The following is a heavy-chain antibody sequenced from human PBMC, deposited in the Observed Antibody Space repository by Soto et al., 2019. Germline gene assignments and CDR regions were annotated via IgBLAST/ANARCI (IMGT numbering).Heavy chain of an antibody. J-gene: IGHJ4*02. CDR1: GFTFSSYA. V-gene: IGHV3-23*01. Sequence: LRLSCAVSGFTFSSYAMSWVRQAPGKGLEWVSAISGSGGSTYYADSVKGRFTISRDNSKNTLYLQMNSLRAEDTAVYYCAKRFYYYDSSGYYLDYWGQGTLVTVSS. D-gene: IGHD3-22*01. CDR3: AKRFYYYDSSGYYLDY. CDR2: ISGSGGST.